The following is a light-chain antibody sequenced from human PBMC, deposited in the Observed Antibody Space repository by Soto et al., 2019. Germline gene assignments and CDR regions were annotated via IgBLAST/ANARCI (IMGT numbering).Light chain of an antibody. CDR2: AAS. CDR3: QQGNSFPRT. V-gene: IGKV1-12*01. CDR1: PGIGSW. J-gene: IGKJ1*01. Sequence: DIQMTQSPSSVSASVGDSVTITCRASPGIGSWLAWYQQKPGKAPNLLIYAASSLRSGVPSRFSVSGSGTDFNLTISTLQPEDFTNAYCQQGNSFPRTFGQGTKVQIK.